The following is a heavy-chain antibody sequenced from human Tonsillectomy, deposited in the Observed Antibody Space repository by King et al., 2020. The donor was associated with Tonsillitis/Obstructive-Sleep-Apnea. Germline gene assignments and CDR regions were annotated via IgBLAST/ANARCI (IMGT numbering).Heavy chain of an antibody. V-gene: IGHV7-4-1*02. Sequence: VQLVESGSELKKPGASVKVSCKASGYTFTSYAMNGVRQAPGQGLEWMGWINTNTGNPTYAQGFTGRFVVSLDTSVSTAYLQISSLKADDAAVYYCAGGRGAAAGIARYSYYYMDVWVTGTTVTVSS. CDR2: INTNTGNP. CDR3: AGGRGAAAGIARYSYYYMDV. J-gene: IGHJ6*03. D-gene: IGHD6-13*01. CDR1: GYTFTSYA.